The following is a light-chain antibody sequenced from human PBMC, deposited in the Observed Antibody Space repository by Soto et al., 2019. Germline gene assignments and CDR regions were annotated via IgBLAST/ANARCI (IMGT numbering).Light chain of an antibody. J-gene: IGKJ1*01. CDR3: QQYCSSPST. V-gene: IGKV3-20*01. CDR2: GAS. Sequence: ETVLTQSPGTLSLAPGERATLSCRASQTIRSNYLAWYRQTPGQAPRLLIYGASNRATGIADRFSGSGSGTDFTLIISRLEPEDFALYYCQQYCSSPSTFGQGTKVEIK. CDR1: QTIRSNY.